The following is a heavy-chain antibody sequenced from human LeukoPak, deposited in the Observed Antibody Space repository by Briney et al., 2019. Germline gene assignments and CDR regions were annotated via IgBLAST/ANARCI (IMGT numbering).Heavy chain of an antibody. CDR3: ARDPARYCGGDCYWGYFDY. D-gene: IGHD2-21*02. J-gene: IGHJ4*02. V-gene: IGHV3-30-3*01. CDR1: GFTFGSYA. Sequence: GGSLRLSCAASGFTFGSYAMHWVRQAPGKGLEWVAVISYDGSNKYYADSVKGRFTISRDNSKNTLYLQMNSLRAEDTAVYYCARDPARYCGGDCYWGYFDYWGQGTLVTVSS. CDR2: ISYDGSNK.